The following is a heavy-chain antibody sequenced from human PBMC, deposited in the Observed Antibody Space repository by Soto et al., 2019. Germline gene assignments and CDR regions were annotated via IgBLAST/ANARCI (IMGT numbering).Heavy chain of an antibody. V-gene: IGHV1-69*01. Sequence: QVQLVQSGAEVKKPGSSVKVSCKASGGTFSSYAISWVRQAPGQGLEWMGGIIPIFGTANYAQKFQGRVKITADESTSTAYMELSSLRSEDTAVYYCARLGYYDSSGYYCPSGWFDPWGQGTLVTVSS. J-gene: IGHJ5*02. CDR3: ARLGYYDSSGYYCPSGWFDP. CDR1: GGTFSSYA. CDR2: IIPIFGTA. D-gene: IGHD3-22*01.